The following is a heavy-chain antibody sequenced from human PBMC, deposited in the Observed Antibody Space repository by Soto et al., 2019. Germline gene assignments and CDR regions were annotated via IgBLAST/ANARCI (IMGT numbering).Heavy chain of an antibody. J-gene: IGHJ6*01. CDR1: GYTFTSYA. CDR2: INAGNGNT. CDR3: ARAVYYWGAGSYGTPDYYSYCVHV. V-gene: IGHV1-3*01. D-gene: IGHD3-10*01. Sequence: QVQLVQSGAEVKKPGASVKVSCKASGYTFTSYAMHWVRQAPGQRLEWMGGINAGNGNTKYSKKFQGRVTITRDTAASTAYMELSSLSSEDTPAYYCARAVYYWGAGSYGTPDYYSYCVHVW.